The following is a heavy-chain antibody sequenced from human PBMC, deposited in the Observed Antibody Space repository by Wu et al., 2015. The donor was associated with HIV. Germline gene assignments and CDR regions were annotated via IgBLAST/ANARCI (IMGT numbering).Heavy chain of an antibody. J-gene: IGHJ6*02. Sequence: QVQLLQSGGEVKKPGASVKVSCKASGYTFTNYGTSWVRQAPGQGFEWMGRIVPMRGKPRYAQRFQDRVTITADESTSTAYLELNRLTSEDTAVYYCVRGTETDVVGYYYYTLDVWGHGTTVTVFS. D-gene: IGHD3-10*01. V-gene: IGHV1-69*09. CDR1: GYTFTNYG. CDR3: VRGTETDVVGYYYYTLDV. CDR2: IVPMRGKP.